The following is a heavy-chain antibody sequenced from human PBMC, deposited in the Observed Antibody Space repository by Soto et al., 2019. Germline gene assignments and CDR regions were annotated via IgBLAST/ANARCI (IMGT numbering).Heavy chain of an antibody. CDR3: ARGGGYSYGYPYYGMDV. CDR1: GYTFTANY. J-gene: IGHJ6*02. Sequence: ASVKVSCKASGYTFTANYIHWVRQATGQGLEWMGWMNPNSGNTGYAQKFQVRVTMTRNTSIITAYMELSSLRSEDTAVYYCARGGGYSYGYPYYGMDVWGQGTTITVSS. V-gene: IGHV1-8*02. CDR2: MNPNSGNT. D-gene: IGHD5-18*01.